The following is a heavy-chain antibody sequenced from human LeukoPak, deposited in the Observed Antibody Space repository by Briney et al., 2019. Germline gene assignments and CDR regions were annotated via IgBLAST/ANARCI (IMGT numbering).Heavy chain of an antibody. Sequence: GESLRLSCAASGFTFSSYNMNWVREAPGKGLEWVSYISTSSSTIYYADSVKGRFTISRDNAMNSLYLQMNSLRDEDTAVYYCARATGDCWGQGTLVTVSS. D-gene: IGHD7-27*01. J-gene: IGHJ4*02. CDR2: ISTSSSTI. CDR1: GFTFSSYN. CDR3: ARATGDC. V-gene: IGHV3-48*02.